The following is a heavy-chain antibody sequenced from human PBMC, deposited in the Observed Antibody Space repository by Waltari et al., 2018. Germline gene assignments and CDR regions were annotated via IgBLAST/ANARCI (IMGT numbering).Heavy chain of an antibody. CDR2: ISGYDGNT. CDR3: ARGFCSGTSCYKRYYHYYMDV. CDR1: GYTFSNYG. D-gene: IGHD2-2*02. Sequence: QGQLVQSGGEVKKPGASVKVSCKASGYTFSNYGIIWVRQAPGQGLEWMGWISGYDGNTNYAQELQDRVTMTTDTSTSTAYMELRSLRSDDTAVYYCARGFCSGTSCYKRYYHYYMDVWGKGTAVTVSS. J-gene: IGHJ6*03. V-gene: IGHV1-18*01.